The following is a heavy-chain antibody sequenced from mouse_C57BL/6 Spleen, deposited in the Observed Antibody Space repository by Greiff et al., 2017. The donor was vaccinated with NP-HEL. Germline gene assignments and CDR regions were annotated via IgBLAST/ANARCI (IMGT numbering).Heavy chain of an antibody. CDR2: ISSGGSYT. CDR3: ARHGGGNSFDY. D-gene: IGHD1-1*02. V-gene: IGHV5-6*01. Sequence: EVKLVESGGDLVKPGGSLKLSCAASGFTFSSYGMSWVRQTPDKRLEWVATISSGGSYTYYPDSVKGRFTISRDNAKNTLYLQMSSLKSEDTAMYYCARHGGGNSFDYWGQSTTLTVSS. J-gene: IGHJ2*01. CDR1: GFTFSSYG.